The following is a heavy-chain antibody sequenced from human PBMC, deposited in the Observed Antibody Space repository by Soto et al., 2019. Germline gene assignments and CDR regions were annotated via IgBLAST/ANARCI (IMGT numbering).Heavy chain of an antibody. CDR3: ARGANSGSYSDYYYGMDV. Sequence: SVKVSCKASGGTFSSYAISWVRQAPGQGLEWMGGIIPIFGTANYAQKFQGRVTITADESTSTAYMELSSLRSEDTAVYYCARGANSGSYSDYYYGMDVWGQGTTVTVSS. CDR2: IIPIFGTA. J-gene: IGHJ6*02. CDR1: GGTFSSYA. D-gene: IGHD1-26*01. V-gene: IGHV1-69*13.